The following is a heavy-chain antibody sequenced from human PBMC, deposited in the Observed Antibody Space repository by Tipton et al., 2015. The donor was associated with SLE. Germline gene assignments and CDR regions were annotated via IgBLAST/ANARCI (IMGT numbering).Heavy chain of an antibody. CDR2: INQDGSAK. J-gene: IGHJ3*02. Sequence: SLRLSCAASGFTFNDYWMTWVRQAPGKGLEWVANINQDGSAKYSVDSVEGRFTISRDNAKNTVYLHVSSLGAEDTAVYYCARPQVVVPAAIWGAFDIWGQGTMVTVSS. V-gene: IGHV3-7*01. CDR3: ARPQVVVPAAIWGAFDI. CDR1: GFTFNDYW. D-gene: IGHD2-2*02.